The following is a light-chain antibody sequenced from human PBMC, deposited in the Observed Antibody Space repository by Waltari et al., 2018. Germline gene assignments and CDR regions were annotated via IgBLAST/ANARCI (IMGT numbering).Light chain of an antibody. CDR2: RND. Sequence: QSVLTQPPSASGTPGQRVTISCSGSSSNIGSSFVCWYQHLPGTAPKLLSYRNDRRPAGVPARFSGCRSGTSASRAISGLRSEDEADDYCAAWDDSLTVRFGGGTKLTVL. CDR1: SSNIGSSF. J-gene: IGLJ3*02. CDR3: AAWDDSLTVR. V-gene: IGLV1-47*01.